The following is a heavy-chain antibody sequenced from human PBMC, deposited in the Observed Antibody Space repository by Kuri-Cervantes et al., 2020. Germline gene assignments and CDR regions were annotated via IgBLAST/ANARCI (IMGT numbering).Heavy chain of an antibody. CDR1: RFTFSSYT. D-gene: IGHD3-22*01. CDR2: ISAHSTYI. CDR3: ARCSQNYYDSSGTEIGAFDI. V-gene: IGHV3-21*04. J-gene: IGHJ3*02. Sequence: GESLKISCAASRFTFSSYTMNWVRQAPGKGLEWVSAISAHSTYIYYADSVKGRFTISRDNAKNSLYLQLSSLRSEDTAVYYCARCSQNYYDSSGTEIGAFDIWGQGTMVTVSS.